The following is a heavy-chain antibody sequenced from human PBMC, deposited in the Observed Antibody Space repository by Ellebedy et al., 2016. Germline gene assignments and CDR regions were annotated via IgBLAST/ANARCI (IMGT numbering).Heavy chain of an antibody. CDR3: ARAQSGWFGELLFDY. CDR2: IGTAGDT. CDR1: GFTFSSYD. D-gene: IGHD3-10*01. V-gene: IGHV3-13*01. J-gene: IGHJ4*02. Sequence: GGSLRLSCAASGFTFSSYDMHWVRQATGKGLEWVSAIGTAGDTYYPGSVKGRFTISRENAKNSLYLQMNSLRAGDTAVYYCARAQSGWFGELLFDYWGQGTLVTVSS.